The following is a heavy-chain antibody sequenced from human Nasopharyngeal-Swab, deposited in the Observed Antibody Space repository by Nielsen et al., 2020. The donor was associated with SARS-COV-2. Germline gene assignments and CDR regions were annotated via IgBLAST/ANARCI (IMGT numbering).Heavy chain of an antibody. CDR3: ARGRISGTHFDY. Sequence: ASVKVSCKASGYTFTSYGISWVRQAPGQGLEWRGWMNTDSGDADYVQKFQGRVIMTRDTSMNTAFMELSSLRSDDTAVYYCARGRISGTHFDYWGQGTLVTVSS. CDR1: GYTFTSYG. V-gene: IGHV1-8*02. J-gene: IGHJ4*02. CDR2: MNTDSGDA. D-gene: IGHD1-26*01.